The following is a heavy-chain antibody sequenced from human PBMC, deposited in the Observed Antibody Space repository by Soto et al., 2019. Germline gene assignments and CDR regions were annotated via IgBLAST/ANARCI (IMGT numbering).Heavy chain of an antibody. CDR2: VNPNNGDT. CDR1: GYTFSNYD. J-gene: IGHJ4*02. D-gene: IGHD3-22*01. V-gene: IGHV1-8*01. CDR3: AKVSRKRSVIDFDY. Sequence: QVQLVQSGAELKKPGASVKVSCKASGYTFSNYDMNWVRQATGQGPEWIGWVNPNNGDTGYAQKFQGRVTLTTDISTTTAYMELTSLRSEDTAIYYCAKVSRKRSVIDFDYWGQGTLITVSS.